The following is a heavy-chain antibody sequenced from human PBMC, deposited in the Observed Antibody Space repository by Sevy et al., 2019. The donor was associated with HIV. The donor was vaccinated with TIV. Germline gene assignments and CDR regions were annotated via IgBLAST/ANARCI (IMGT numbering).Heavy chain of an antibody. CDR2: ISAYNGNT. V-gene: IGHV1-18*01. J-gene: IGHJ3*02. Sequence: ASVKVSCKASGYTFTSYGISWVRQAPGQGLEWMGWISAYNGNTNYAQKLQGRVTMTTDISTSTAYMELRSLRSDDTAVYYCARSVDTAMGNAFDIWGQGTMVTVSS. CDR3: ARSVDTAMGNAFDI. CDR1: GYTFTSYG. D-gene: IGHD5-18*01.